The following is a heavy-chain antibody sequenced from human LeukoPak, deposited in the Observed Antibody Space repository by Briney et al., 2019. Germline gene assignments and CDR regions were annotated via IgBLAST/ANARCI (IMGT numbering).Heavy chain of an antibody. D-gene: IGHD2-2*01. CDR3: ARDWEGYCSSTSCPRWFDP. V-gene: IGHV4-4*07. J-gene: IGHJ5*02. CDR2: IYTSGST. Sequence: PSETLSLTCTVSGGSISSYYWSWIRQPAGKGLEWIGRIYTSGSTNYNPSLKSRVTMSVDTSKNQFSLKLSSVTAADTAVYYCARDWEGYCSSTSCPRWFDPWGQGTLVTVSS. CDR1: GGSISSYY.